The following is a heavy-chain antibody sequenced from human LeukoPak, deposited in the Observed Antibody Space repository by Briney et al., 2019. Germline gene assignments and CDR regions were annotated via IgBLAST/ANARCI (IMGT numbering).Heavy chain of an antibody. CDR1: GGSFSGYY. CDR2: INYSGST. D-gene: IGHD3-10*01. Sequence: PSETLSLTCAVYGGSFSGYYWSWIRQPPGKGLEWIGEINYSGSTNYNPSLKSRVTISVDTSKNQFSLKLSSVTAADTAVYYCASGREYEDYWGQGTLVTVSS. CDR3: ASGREYEDY. V-gene: IGHV4-34*01. J-gene: IGHJ4*02.